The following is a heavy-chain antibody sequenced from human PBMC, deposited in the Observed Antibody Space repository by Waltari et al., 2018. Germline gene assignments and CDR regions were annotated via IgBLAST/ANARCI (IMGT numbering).Heavy chain of an antibody. J-gene: IGHJ4*02. V-gene: IGHV3-48*03. D-gene: IGHD1-20*01. Sequence: EMQLVESGGGLALPGGSVRLACAASGFPFSPYEMNWVRQAPGKGLEWVSYISSSGTSIYYADSVKGRFTISRDNAQDSLYLQMNSLRAEDTAVYYCARVAITGTGFDFWGQGSLVTVSS. CDR2: ISSSGTSI. CDR1: GFPFSPYE. CDR3: ARVAITGTGFDF.